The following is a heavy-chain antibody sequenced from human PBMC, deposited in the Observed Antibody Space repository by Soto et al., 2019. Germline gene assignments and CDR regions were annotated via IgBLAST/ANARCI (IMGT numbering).Heavy chain of an antibody. CDR3: ARGYGSGSYSSPSYYYYGMDV. V-gene: IGHV1-2*04. Sequence: ASVKVSCKASGYTFTGYYMHWVRQAPGQGLEWMGWINPNSGGTNYAQKFQGWVTMTRDTSISTAYMELSRLRSDDTAVYYCARGYGSGSYSSPSYYYYGMDVWGQGTTVTVSS. CDR2: INPNSGGT. D-gene: IGHD3-10*01. CDR1: GYTFTGYY. J-gene: IGHJ6*02.